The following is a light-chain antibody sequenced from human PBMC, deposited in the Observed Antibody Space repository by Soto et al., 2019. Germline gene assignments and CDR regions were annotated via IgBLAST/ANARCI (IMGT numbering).Light chain of an antibody. J-gene: IGKJ1*01. CDR1: QSIRNY. CDR3: QQYYSYPRT. CDR2: AAS. V-gene: IGKV1-39*01. Sequence: DIQMTQSPSSLSASVGDRVTITCRASQSIRNYLNWYQQKPGKAPKLLIYAASNLQSGVPSRFSGSGSGTDFTLTISCLQSEDFATYYCQQYYSYPRTFGQGTKVDIK.